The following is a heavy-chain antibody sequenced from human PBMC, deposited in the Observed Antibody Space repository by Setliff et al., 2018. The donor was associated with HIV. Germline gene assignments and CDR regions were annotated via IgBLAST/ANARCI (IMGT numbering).Heavy chain of an antibody. D-gene: IGHD3-22*01. V-gene: IGHV3-30*02. Sequence: GESLKISCAASGFTFSSYGMHWVRQAPGKGLESVAFIRYDGSKSFYADSVKGRFSVSRDSSKRTLYLQMNSLRPEDTAVYYCATDVSGYYDSSGPLRSPGIDYWGQGSMVTVSS. CDR3: ATDVSGYYDSSGPLRSPGIDY. CDR2: IRYDGSKS. J-gene: IGHJ4*02. CDR1: GFTFSSYG.